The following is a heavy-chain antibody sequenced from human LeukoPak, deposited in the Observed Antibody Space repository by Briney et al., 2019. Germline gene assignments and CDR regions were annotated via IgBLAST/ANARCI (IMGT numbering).Heavy chain of an antibody. J-gene: IGHJ6*02. V-gene: IGHV1-3*01. CDR2: INAGNGNI. CDR3: ARVWLRERMDV. Sequence: ASVKVSRKASGHTSTTYAIHWVRQAPGQGLEWMGWINAGNGNIKYSQKLQGRVTITGDTSASTAYMELSSLRSEDTAVYYCARVWLRERMDVWGQGTTVTVSS. D-gene: IGHD5-24*01. CDR1: GHTSTTYA.